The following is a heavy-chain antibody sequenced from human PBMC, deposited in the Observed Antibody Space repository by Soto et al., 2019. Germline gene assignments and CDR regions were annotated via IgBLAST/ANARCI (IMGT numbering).Heavy chain of an antibody. CDR3: ERDKPYNDXSKWYEP. CDR2: TYFRSKWYN. CDR1: WDXVXXXXXX. J-gene: IGHJ5*02. V-gene: IGHV6-1*01. Sequence: SQPLSLTCDIXWDXVXXXXXXWNWIRQSPSRGLEWLGRTYFRSKWYNDYAVSVKSRIIINQDTSNNQFSLHLNSVTPEDTAVYDCERDKPYNDXSKWYEPWGQGTLVTV. D-gene: IGHD1-20*01.